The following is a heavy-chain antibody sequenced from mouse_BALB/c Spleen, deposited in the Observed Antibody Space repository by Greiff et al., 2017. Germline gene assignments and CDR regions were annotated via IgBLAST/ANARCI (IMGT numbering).Heavy chain of an antibody. CDR2: ISSGGSYT. V-gene: IGHV5-6*01. Sequence: EVQVVESGGDLVKPGGSLKLSCSASGFTFSSYGMSWVRQTPDKRLEWVATISSGGSYTYYPDSVKGRFTISRDNAKNTLYLQMSSLKSEDTAMYYCARQGVSFAYWGQGTLVTVSA. CDR1: GFTFSSYG. J-gene: IGHJ3*01. CDR3: ARQGVSFAY. D-gene: IGHD6-2*01.